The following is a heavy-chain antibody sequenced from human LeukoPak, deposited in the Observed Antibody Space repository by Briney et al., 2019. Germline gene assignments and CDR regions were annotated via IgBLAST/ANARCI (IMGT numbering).Heavy chain of an antibody. Sequence: GGSLRLSCAASGYTFSSYGMHWVRQAPGKGLEWVAVISYDGSNKYYADSVKGRFTISRDNSKNTLYLQMNSLRAEDTAVYYCARGAPIRVAVAATFDPWGQGTLVTVPS. V-gene: IGHV3-30*03. CDR1: GYTFSSYG. J-gene: IGHJ5*02. CDR2: ISYDGSNK. CDR3: ARGAPIRVAVAATFDP. D-gene: IGHD6-19*01.